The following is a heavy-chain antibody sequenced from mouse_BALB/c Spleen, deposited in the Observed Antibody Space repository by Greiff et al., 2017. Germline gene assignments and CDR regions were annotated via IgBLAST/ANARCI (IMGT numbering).Heavy chain of an antibody. J-gene: IGHJ2*01. D-gene: IGHD2-3*01. CDR3: ARAEDGYYVFDY. V-gene: IGHV5-15*02. CDR1: GFTFSDYG. CDR2: ISNLAYSI. Sequence: EVHLVESGGGLVQPGGSRKLSCAASGFTFSDYGMAWVRQAPGKGPEWVAFISNLAYSIYYADTVTGRFTISRENAKNTLYLEMSSLRSEDTAMYYCARAEDGYYVFDYWGQGTTLTVSS.